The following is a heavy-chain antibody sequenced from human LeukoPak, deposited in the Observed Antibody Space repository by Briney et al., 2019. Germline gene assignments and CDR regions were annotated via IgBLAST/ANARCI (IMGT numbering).Heavy chain of an antibody. Sequence: SETLSLTCTVSGGSISSSSSYWGWIRQHPGKGLEWIGYIYYSGSTYCNPSLKSRVTISVDTSKNQFSLKLSSVTAADTAVYYCARVLYAIPGWFDPWAREPWSPSPQ. CDR2: IYYSGST. V-gene: IGHV4-31*03. D-gene: IGHD2-8*01. CDR1: GGSISSSSSY. J-gene: IGHJ5*02. CDR3: ARVLYAIPGWFDP.